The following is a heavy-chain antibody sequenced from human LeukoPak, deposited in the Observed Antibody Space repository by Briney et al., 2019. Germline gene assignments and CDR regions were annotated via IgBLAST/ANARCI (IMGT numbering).Heavy chain of an antibody. Sequence: SETLSLTCTVPGGSISSYYWSWIRQPPGKGLEWIGYIYYSGSTNYNPSLKSRITISVDTSKNQFSLKLSSVTAADTAVYYCARSVYHYMDVWGKGTTVTVSS. CDR1: GGSISSYY. V-gene: IGHV4-59*01. CDR3: ARSVYHYMDV. CDR2: IYYSGST. J-gene: IGHJ6*03.